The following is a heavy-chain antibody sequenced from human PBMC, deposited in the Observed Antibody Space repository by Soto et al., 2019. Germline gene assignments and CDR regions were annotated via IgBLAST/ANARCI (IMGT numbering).Heavy chain of an antibody. J-gene: IGHJ4*02. V-gene: IGHV4-4*07. Sequence: QVQLQESGPGLVKPSETLSLICTVSGASLSDYYWSWIRQPAGKGLEWIGRIYTTGETNYNPSLESRVSMAVDTSKNQFSLKLKSVTAADTAVYYWARGGGYSYGYRYWGQGTQVTVSS. CDR3: ARGGGYSYGYRY. CDR1: GASLSDYY. D-gene: IGHD5-18*01. CDR2: IYTTGET.